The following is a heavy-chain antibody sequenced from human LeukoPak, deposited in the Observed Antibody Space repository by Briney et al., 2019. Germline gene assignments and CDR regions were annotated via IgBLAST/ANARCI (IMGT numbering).Heavy chain of an antibody. D-gene: IGHD1-1*01. CDR1: GYTFTSYD. CDR3: GRSPVHDGGMDF. J-gene: IGHJ6*02. CDR2: MNLKSGNT. V-gene: IGHV1-8*01. Sequence: ASVKVSCKASGYTFTSYDMNWARQASGQGLEWMGWMNLKSGNTGYAQKFQGRVIMTSNTSITTAYMELSSLRSEDTAVYYCGRSPVHDGGMDFWGQGTTVTVSS.